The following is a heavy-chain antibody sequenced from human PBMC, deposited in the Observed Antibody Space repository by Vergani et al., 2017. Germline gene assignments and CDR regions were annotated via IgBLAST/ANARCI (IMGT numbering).Heavy chain of an antibody. CDR3: ARDRSWYYYGSGSYYGWFDP. CDR2: IYTSGST. J-gene: IGHJ5*02. CDR1: GGSISSYY. D-gene: IGHD3-10*01. Sequence: QVQLQESGPGLVKPSETLSLTCIVSGGSISSYYWSWIRQPAGKGLEWIGRIYTSGSTNYNPSLKSRVTMSVDTSKNQFSLKLSSVTAADTAVYYCARDRSWYYYGSGSYYGWFDPWGQGTLVTVSS. V-gene: IGHV4-4*07.